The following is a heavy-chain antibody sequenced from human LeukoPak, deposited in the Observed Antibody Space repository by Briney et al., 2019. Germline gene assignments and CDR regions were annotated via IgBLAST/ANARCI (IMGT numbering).Heavy chain of an antibody. D-gene: IGHD6-19*01. CDR3: VSGWYYFDY. Sequence: PGGSLRLSCAASGFTFSSYWMHWVRQAPGKGLEWVANIKQDGSEKYYVDSVKGRFTISRDNTKNSLYLQMNSLRAEDTAVYYCVSGWYYFDYWGQGTLVTVSS. CDR2: IKQDGSEK. V-gene: IGHV3-7*03. CDR1: GFTFSSYW. J-gene: IGHJ4*02.